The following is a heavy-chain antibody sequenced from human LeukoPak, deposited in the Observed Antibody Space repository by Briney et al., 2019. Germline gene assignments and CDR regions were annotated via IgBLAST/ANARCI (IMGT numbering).Heavy chain of an antibody. CDR2: MNPNSGNT. V-gene: IGHV1-8*03. CDR3: ARQSARVTTGYYYYHYMDV. D-gene: IGHD4-17*01. Sequence: ASVKVSCKASGYTFTSYDINWVRQATGQGLEWMGWMNPNSGNTGYAQKFQGRVTITRNTSISTAYMELSSLRSEDMAVYYCARQSARVTTGYYYYHYMDVWGKGTTVTVSS. J-gene: IGHJ6*03. CDR1: GYTFTSYD.